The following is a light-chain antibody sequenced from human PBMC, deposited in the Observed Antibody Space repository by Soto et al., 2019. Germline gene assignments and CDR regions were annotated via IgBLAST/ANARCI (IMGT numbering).Light chain of an antibody. CDR1: SSDVGGYNY. Sequence: QSGLTQPASVSGSPGQSITISCTGTSSDVGGYNYVSWYQQHPGKAPKLMIYDVSNRPSGVSNRFSGSKSGNTASLTISGLQAEDEADYYCSSYTSSPVVFGGGTKLTVL. J-gene: IGLJ2*01. CDR2: DVS. V-gene: IGLV2-14*01. CDR3: SSYTSSPVV.